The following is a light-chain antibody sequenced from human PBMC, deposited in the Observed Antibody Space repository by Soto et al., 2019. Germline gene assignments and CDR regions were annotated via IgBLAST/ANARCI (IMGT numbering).Light chain of an antibody. V-gene: IGLV2-23*01. CDR2: EST. J-gene: IGLJ2*01. Sequence: QSVLTQPASVSGSPGQSITISCSGASSGDGSDTLVSWYQHHPRKAPKLIIYESTIRPSGVSNRFSGSHSGDTASLTISGLQAEDEAHYYCSSYTTAAFVVFAGGTKLTVL. CDR3: SSYTTAAFVV. CDR1: SSGDGSDTL.